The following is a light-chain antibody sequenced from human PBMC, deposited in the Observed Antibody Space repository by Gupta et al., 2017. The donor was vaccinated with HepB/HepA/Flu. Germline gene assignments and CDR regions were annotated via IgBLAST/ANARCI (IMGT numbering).Light chain of an antibody. CDR1: QSVNNW. J-gene: IGKJ1*01. V-gene: IGKV1-5*03. Sequence: DIQMTQSPSTLSASVGDRVTITCRVSQSVNNWLAWYQQKPGKAPKLLIYKASSLKSGVPSRFSGSGSGTEFTLTSSSRQPDDFATYYCQQYDSRTFGQGTKVEIK. CDR3: QQYDSRT. CDR2: KAS.